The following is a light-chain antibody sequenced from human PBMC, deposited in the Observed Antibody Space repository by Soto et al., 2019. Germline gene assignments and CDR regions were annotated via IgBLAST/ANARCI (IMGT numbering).Light chain of an antibody. CDR2: GNN. CDR1: SSNIGSNT. V-gene: IGLV1-44*01. CDR3: AAWDDSLSGPGV. J-gene: IGLJ3*02. Sequence: QSVLTQPPSASGTPGQRVTISCSGSSSNIGSNTVNWYQQLPATAPKLLIYGNNQRPSGVPDRFSGSKSGTSASLAISGLQSEDEADYYCAAWDDSLSGPGVFGGGTKLTVL.